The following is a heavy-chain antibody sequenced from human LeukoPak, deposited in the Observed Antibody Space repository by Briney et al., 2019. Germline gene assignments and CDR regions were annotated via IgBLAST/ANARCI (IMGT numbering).Heavy chain of an antibody. D-gene: IGHD4-11*01. CDR3: ARDLTTVTTAVFAY. J-gene: IGHJ4*02. CDR2: IRYDGSNK. V-gene: IGHV3-30*02. CDR1: GFTFSSYG. Sequence: GGSLRLSCAASGFTFSSYGMHWVRQAPGKGLEWVAFIRYDGSNKYYADSVKGRFTISRDNSKNTLYLQMNSLRAEDTAVYYCARDLTTVTTAVFAYWGQGTLVTVSS.